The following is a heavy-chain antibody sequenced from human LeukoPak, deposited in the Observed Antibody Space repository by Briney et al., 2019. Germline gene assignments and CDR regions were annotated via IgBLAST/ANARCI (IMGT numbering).Heavy chain of an antibody. Sequence: PGMSLRLSCAASGFTFSSYGMHWVRQAPGKGLERVAVISYDGSNKYYADSVKGRFTISRDNSKNTLFLQMNSLRAEDTAVYYCAKAEGNYGGTTNPHGPYSIVDYWGQGTLVTVSS. CDR2: ISYDGSNK. V-gene: IGHV3-30*18. J-gene: IGHJ4*02. CDR1: GFTFSSYG. D-gene: IGHD4-23*01. CDR3: AKAEGNYGGTTNPHGPYSIVDY.